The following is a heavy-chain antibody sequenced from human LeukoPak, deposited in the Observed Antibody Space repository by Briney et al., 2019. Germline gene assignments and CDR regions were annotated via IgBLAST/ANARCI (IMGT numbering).Heavy chain of an antibody. Sequence: SETLSLTCTVSGGSISSYYWSWIRQRPGKGLEWIGYIYYSGSTNYNPSLKSRVTISVDTSKNQFSLKLSSVTDADAAVYYCARGGVAYAFDIWGQGTMVTVSS. CDR3: ARGGVAYAFDI. CDR2: IYYSGST. D-gene: IGHD3-10*01. CDR1: GGSISSYY. J-gene: IGHJ3*02. V-gene: IGHV4-59*01.